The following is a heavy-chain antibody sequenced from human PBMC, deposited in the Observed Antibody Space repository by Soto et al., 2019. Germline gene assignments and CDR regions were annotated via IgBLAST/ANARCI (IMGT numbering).Heavy chain of an antibody. J-gene: IGHJ4*02. Sequence: SETLSLTCTVSGGSISSGDYYWSWIRQPPGKGLEWIGNIYYSGSTYYNPSLKSRVTISVDTSKNQFSLKLSSVTAADTAVYYCASRKSSHYFDYWGQGTLVTVSS. D-gene: IGHD3-10*01. CDR3: ASRKSSHYFDY. CDR1: GGSISSGDYY. CDR2: IYYSGST. V-gene: IGHV4-30-4*01.